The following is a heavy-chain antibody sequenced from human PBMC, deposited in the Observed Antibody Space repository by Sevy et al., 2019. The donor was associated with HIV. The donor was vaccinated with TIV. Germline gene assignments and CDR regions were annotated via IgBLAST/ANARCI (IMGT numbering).Heavy chain of an antibody. CDR3: ARDLDYGDYVCAFDI. D-gene: IGHD4-17*01. Sequence: GGSLRLPCAASGFTFSSYSMNWVRQAPGKGLEWVSSISSSSSYIYYADSVKGRFTISRDNAKNSLYLQMNSLRAEDTAVYYCARDLDYGDYVCAFDIWGQGTMVTVSS. CDR1: GFTFSSYS. V-gene: IGHV3-21*01. CDR2: ISSSSSYI. J-gene: IGHJ3*02.